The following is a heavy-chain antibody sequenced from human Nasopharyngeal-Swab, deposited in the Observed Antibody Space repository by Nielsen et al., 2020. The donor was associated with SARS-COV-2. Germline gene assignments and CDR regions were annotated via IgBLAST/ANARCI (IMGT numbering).Heavy chain of an antibody. CDR3: ARGYSYGECLQH. CDR2: IYYSEST. J-gene: IGHJ1*01. CDR1: GGSISSSSYY. V-gene: IGHV4-39*07. Sequence: SETLSLTCTVSGGSISSSSYYWGWIRQPPGKGLEWIGSIYYSESTYYTPSLKSRVTISVDTSKNQFSLKLNSVTAADTAVYYCARGYSYGECLQHWGQGTLVTVSS. D-gene: IGHD5-18*01.